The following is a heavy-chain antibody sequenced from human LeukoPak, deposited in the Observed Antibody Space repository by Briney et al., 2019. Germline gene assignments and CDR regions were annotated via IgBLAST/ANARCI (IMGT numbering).Heavy chain of an antibody. Sequence: GGCLRLSCAASGFTFSDSYMSWIRQAPGKGLEYISYISSSGSTIYYADSVKGRFTLSRDNAKNSLPLEMNSLRAEDTAVYYCARGKYSFDYWGQGTLVTVSS. CDR2: ISSSGSTI. J-gene: IGHJ4*02. V-gene: IGHV3-11*01. CDR3: ARGKYSFDY. CDR1: GFTFSDSY.